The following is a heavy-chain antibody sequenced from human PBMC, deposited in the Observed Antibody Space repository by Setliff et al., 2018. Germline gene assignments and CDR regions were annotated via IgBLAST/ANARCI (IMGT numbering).Heavy chain of an antibody. V-gene: IGHV1-3*01. J-gene: IGHJ4*02. Sequence: ASVKVSCKASGYTFTSYAMHWVRQAPGQRLEWMGWINAGNGNTKYSQKFQGRVTITRDTSASTAYMELSSLRSEDTAVYYCARAPAGGGDFYFDYWGQGTLVTVSS. CDR2: INAGNGNT. CDR3: ARAPAGGGDFYFDY. CDR1: GYTFTSYA. D-gene: IGHD2-21*01.